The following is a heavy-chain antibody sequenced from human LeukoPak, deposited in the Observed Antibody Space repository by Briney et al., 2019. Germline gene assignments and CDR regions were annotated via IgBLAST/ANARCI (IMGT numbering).Heavy chain of an antibody. CDR3: ARDFAGRGDY. V-gene: IGHV3-7*01. Sequence: GGYLRLSCAASGFTFRNYWMTWVRQAPGEGLEWVANIKEDGSEKYYVDSVKGRFTISRDKAQNSLYLEMNSLRAEDTGVYYCARDFAGRGDYWGQGTLVTVSS. CDR2: IKEDGSEK. J-gene: IGHJ4*02. D-gene: IGHD3-10*01. CDR1: GFTFRNYW.